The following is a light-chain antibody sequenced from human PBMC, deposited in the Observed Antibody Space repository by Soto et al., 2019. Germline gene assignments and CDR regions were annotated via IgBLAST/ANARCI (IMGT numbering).Light chain of an antibody. Sequence: EVMLTQSPGTLSLSPGERATLSCRASQSVSSNYLAWYQQKSGQAPRLLIYGASNRATGIPDGFSGSGSGTDFTRTIRRLEPEDFAVYYCQQYDTSPRTCGQGTKVEFK. CDR3: QQYDTSPRT. CDR1: QSVSSNY. J-gene: IGKJ1*01. V-gene: IGKV3-20*01. CDR2: GAS.